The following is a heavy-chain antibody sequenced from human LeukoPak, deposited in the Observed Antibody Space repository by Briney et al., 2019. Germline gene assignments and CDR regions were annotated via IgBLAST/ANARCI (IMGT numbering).Heavy chain of an antibody. CDR2: IYHSGST. Sequence: SETLSLTCAVSGYSISSGYYWGWIRQPPGKGLEWIGSIYHSGSTYYNPSLKSRVTISVDTSKNRFSLKLSSVTAADTAVYYCARGPEDYFDYWGQGTLVTVSS. J-gene: IGHJ4*02. V-gene: IGHV4-38-2*01. CDR3: ARGPEDYFDY. CDR1: GYSISSGYY.